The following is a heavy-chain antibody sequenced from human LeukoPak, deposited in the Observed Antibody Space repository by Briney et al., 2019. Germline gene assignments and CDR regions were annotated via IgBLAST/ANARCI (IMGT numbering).Heavy chain of an antibody. D-gene: IGHD1-26*01. V-gene: IGHV3-23*01. CDR3: AKVRTGTYYRDPFDI. Sequence: GGSLRLSCAASGFTFSSYAMSWVRQSPGKGLEWVSAVSGAGGSTYYADSVKGRFTISRDNSRNTLSLQMNSLRAEDTAVYYCAKVRTGTYYRDPFDIWGQGTMVTVSS. CDR2: VSGAGGST. CDR1: GFTFSSYA. J-gene: IGHJ3*02.